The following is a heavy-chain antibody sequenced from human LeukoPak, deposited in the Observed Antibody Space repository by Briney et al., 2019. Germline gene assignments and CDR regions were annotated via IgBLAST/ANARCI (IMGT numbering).Heavy chain of an antibody. CDR2: SSGSTI. D-gene: IGHD3-10*02. CDR1: GFTFSSYE. J-gene: IGHJ6*04. CDR3: AELGITMIGGV. V-gene: IGHV3-48*03. Sequence: VGSLRLSCAASGFTFSSYEMNWVRQAPGKGLEWVSSSGSTIYYADSVKGRFTISRDNAKNSLYLQMNSLRAEDTAVYYCAELGITMIGGVWGKGTTVTISS.